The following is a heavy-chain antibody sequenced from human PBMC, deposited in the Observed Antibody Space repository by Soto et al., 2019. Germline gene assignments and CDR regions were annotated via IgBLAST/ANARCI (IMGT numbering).Heavy chain of an antibody. V-gene: IGHV3-30*18. J-gene: IGHJ4*02. CDR1: GFTFNSYG. Sequence: QVQLVESGGGVVQPGRSLRLSCAASGFTFNSYGMHWVRQAPGKGLEWVAVISFDGSNKYYTDSVKGRFTISRDNSKNTLYLQMNSLRAEDTALYYCAKEGGDGYNNAEYWGQGTLVTVYS. CDR2: ISFDGSNK. CDR3: AKEGGDGYNNAEY. D-gene: IGHD3-16*01.